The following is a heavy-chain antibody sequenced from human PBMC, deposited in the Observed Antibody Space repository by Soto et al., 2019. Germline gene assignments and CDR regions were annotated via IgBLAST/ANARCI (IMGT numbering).Heavy chain of an antibody. CDR1: GFTVSTNY. Sequence: GASVRLSCAASGFTVSTNYVSWVRQAPGKGLEWVSVIYSGGNTYYADSVKGRFTISRDSSKNTVDLQMNSLRAEDTAVYFCARASGSRAFDNWGQGTLVTVSS. V-gene: IGHV3-53*01. D-gene: IGHD1-26*01. CDR2: IYSGGNT. J-gene: IGHJ4*02. CDR3: ARASGSRAFDN.